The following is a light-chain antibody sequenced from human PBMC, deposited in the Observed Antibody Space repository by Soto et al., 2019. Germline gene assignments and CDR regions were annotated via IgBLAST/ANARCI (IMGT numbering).Light chain of an antibody. CDR1: SSNIGAGYD. V-gene: IGLV1-40*01. CDR2: GNS. Sequence: QSVLTQPPSVSGAPGQRVTISCTGSSSNIGAGYDVHWYQQLPGTAPKLLIYGNSNRPSGVPDRFSGSKSGTSASLAITGLQAEDEADYYCQSYDSSRRVFGTGTKV. CDR3: QSYDSSRRV. J-gene: IGLJ1*01.